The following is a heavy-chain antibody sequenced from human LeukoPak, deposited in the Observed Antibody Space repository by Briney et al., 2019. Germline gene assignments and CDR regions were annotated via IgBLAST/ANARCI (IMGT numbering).Heavy chain of an antibody. D-gene: IGHD3-3*01. CDR1: GFTFSNAW. CDR2: IKSKTDGGTA. J-gene: IGHJ4*02. Sequence: GGSLTLSCAASGFTFSNAWMSWVRRAPGKGLEWVGRIKSKTDGGTADYAAPVKGRFTISRDDSKNTLYLQMNSLKTEDTAVYYCTADRYDFWSGYTDYWGQGTLVTVSS. V-gene: IGHV3-15*01. CDR3: TADRYDFWSGYTDY.